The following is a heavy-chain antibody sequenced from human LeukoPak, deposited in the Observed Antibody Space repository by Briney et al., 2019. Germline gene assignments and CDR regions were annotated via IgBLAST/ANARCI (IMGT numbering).Heavy chain of an antibody. D-gene: IGHD6-13*01. CDR2: ISSSSSYI. CDR3: ASGGSSSWPSDY. V-gene: IGHV3-21*01. J-gene: IGHJ4*02. Sequence: GGSLRLSCAASGFTFSSYIMNWVRQAPGKGLEWVSSISSSSSYIYYADSVKGRFTISRDNAKNSLYLQMNSLRAEDTAVYYCASGGSSSWPSDYWGQGTLVTVSS. CDR1: GFTFSSYI.